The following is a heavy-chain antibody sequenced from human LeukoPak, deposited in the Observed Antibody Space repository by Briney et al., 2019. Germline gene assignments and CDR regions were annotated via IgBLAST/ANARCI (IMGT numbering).Heavy chain of an antibody. J-gene: IGHJ5*02. Sequence: PSETLSLTCTVSGGSISTYYWSWIRQPPGKGLEWIGYISKGGSTKYNPSLKSRVTISKHTSKNQFSLKLTSVTAADTAVYYCARGILGRWYVSAFDPWGQGTLVTVSS. CDR1: GGSISTYY. D-gene: IGHD6-13*01. CDR3: ARGILGRWYVSAFDP. CDR2: ISKGGST. V-gene: IGHV4-59*08.